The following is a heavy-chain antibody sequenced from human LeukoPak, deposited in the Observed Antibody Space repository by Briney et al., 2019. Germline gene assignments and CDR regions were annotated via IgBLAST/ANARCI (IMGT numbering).Heavy chain of an antibody. CDR2: ISGSGGST. D-gene: IGHD3-10*01. V-gene: IGHV3-23*01. CDR1: GFTFSSYA. J-gene: IGHJ4*02. Sequence: GGSLRLPCAASGFTFSSYAMSWVRQAPGKGLEWVSAISGSGGSTYYADSVKGRFTISRDNSKNTLYLQMNSLRAEDTAVYYCAKGPSLAVLPWFGEPDFDYWGQGTLVTVSS. CDR3: AKGPSLAVLPWFGEPDFDY.